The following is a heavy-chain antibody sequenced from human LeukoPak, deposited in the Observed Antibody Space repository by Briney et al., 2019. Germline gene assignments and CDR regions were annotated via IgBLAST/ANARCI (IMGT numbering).Heavy chain of an antibody. D-gene: IGHD2-15*01. Sequence: GGSLRLSCAASGFTFSSYSMNWVRQAPGKGLEWVSSISSSSSSYIYYTDSVKGRFTLSRDNAKKSLYLQMNSLRAEDTAVYYCARAPHPYCSGGNCIYFDYWGQGTLVTVSS. CDR3: ARAPHPYCSGGNCIYFDY. CDR1: GFTFSSYS. V-gene: IGHV3-21*01. J-gene: IGHJ4*02. CDR2: ISSSSSSYI.